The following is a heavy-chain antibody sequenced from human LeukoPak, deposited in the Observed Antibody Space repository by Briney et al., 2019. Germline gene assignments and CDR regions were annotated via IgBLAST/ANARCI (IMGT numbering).Heavy chain of an antibody. V-gene: IGHV4-39*07. CDR1: GGSISSSSYY. Sequence: PSETLSLTCTVSGGSISSSSYYWGWIRQPPGKGLEWIGSIYYSGSTYYNPSLKSRVTMSVDTSKNQFSLKLSSVTAADTAVYYCARDPGYYGSGTRGAFDIWGQGTMVTVSS. CDR2: IYYSGST. D-gene: IGHD3-10*01. J-gene: IGHJ3*02. CDR3: ARDPGYYGSGTRGAFDI.